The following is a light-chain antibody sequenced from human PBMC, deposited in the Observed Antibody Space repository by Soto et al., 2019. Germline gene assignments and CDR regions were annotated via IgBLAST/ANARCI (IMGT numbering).Light chain of an antibody. CDR3: AAWDDSLNRVV. J-gene: IGLJ2*01. CDR1: SSNIGSNT. V-gene: IGLV1-44*01. CDR2: SNN. Sequence: QSVLTQPPSASGTPGQRVTISCSGSSSNIGSNTVNWYQQLPGTAPKLLIYSNNQRPSGVPDRFSGSKSGTSASLAISGLQSGEEADYYCAAWDDSLNRVVFGGGTKLTVL.